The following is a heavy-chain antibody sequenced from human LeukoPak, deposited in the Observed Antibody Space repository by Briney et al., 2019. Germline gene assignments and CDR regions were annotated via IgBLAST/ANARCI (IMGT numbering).Heavy chain of an antibody. CDR1: GGSFSGYY. V-gene: IGHV4-30-4*08. CDR3: ARDPVPVSPHAFDI. Sequence: SETLPLTCAVYGGSFSGYYWSWIRQPPGKGLEWIGYIYYSGSTYYNPSLKSRVTISVDMSKNQFSLKLSSVTAADTAVYYCARDPVPVSPHAFDIWGQGTMVTVSS. D-gene: IGHD2-2*01. J-gene: IGHJ3*02. CDR2: IYYSGST.